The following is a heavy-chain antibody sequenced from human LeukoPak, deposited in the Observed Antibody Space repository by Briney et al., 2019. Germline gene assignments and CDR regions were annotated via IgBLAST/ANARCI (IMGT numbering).Heavy chain of an antibody. CDR3: ANAGNLFRSLNY. Sequence: GGSLRLSCAASGFTFSSYTMNWVRQAPGKGLEWVSSISSSSRYIYYADSVKGRFTISRDNAKNSLYLQMNSLRAEDTAVYYCANAGNLFRSLNYWGPGTLVTVSS. D-gene: IGHD4-23*01. CDR2: ISSSSRYI. CDR1: GFTFSSYT. V-gene: IGHV3-21*01. J-gene: IGHJ4*02.